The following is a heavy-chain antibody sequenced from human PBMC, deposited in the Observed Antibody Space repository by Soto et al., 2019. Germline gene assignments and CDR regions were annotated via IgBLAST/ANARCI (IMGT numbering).Heavy chain of an antibody. D-gene: IGHD2-8*01. J-gene: IGHJ4*02. CDR2: IYYSGRT. Sequence: PSETLSLTCTVSGDSISSSSSYWGWIRQPPGKGLEWIRSIYYSGRTYYNPSLKSRVTISVDTSKNQFSLKLSSVTAADTAVYYCARMWDCTNGVCRMIDYWGQGTLVTVSS. CDR3: ARMWDCTNGVCRMIDY. V-gene: IGHV4-39*07. CDR1: GDSISSSSSY.